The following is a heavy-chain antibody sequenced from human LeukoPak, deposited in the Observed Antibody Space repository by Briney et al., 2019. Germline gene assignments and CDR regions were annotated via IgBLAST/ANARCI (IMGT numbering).Heavy chain of an antibody. V-gene: IGHV1-3*01. CDR1: GYTFTSYA. D-gene: IGHD2-2*01. CDR3: ARDWGVVPAAQTNWFDP. J-gene: IGHJ5*02. CDR2: INAGNGNT. Sequence: ASVKVSCKASGYTFTSYAMHWVRQAPGQRLEWMGWINAGNGNTKYSQKFQGRVTITRGTSASTAYMELSSLRSEDTAVYYCARDWGVVPAAQTNWFDPWGQGTLVTVSS.